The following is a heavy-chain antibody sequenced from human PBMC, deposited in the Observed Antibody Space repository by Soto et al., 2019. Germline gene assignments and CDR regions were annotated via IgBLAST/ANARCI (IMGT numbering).Heavy chain of an antibody. V-gene: IGHV3-21*01. J-gene: IGHJ6*02. CDR2: ISSSSSYI. CDR3: ARDQDRIGEGEDGMDV. CDR1: GFTFSSYS. Sequence: EVQLVESGGGLVKPGGSLRLSCAASGFTFSSYSMNWVRQAPGKGLEWVSSISSSSSYIYYADSVKGRFTISRDNAKNSLYLQMNSLRAEDTSVYYCARDQDRIGEGEDGMDVWGQGTTVTVSS. D-gene: IGHD3-3*01.